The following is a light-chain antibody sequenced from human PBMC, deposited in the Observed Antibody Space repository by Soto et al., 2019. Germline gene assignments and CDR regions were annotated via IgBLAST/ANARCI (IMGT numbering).Light chain of an antibody. CDR3: QQSYSSSWT. Sequence: DIQMTQSPSSLSASVGDRVTITCRASQSISSYLNWYQQKPGKAPNLLIYAASSLQSVVPSRFSGSGSGTDFTLTISSLQPEDFATYYCQQSYSSSWTFGQGTTAEIK. J-gene: IGKJ1*01. CDR2: AAS. V-gene: IGKV1-39*01. CDR1: QSISSY.